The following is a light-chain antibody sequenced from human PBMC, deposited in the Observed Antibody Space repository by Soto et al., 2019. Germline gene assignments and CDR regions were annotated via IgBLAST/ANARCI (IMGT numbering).Light chain of an antibody. V-gene: IGKV3-20*01. CDR2: GAS. J-gene: IGKJ1*01. CDR3: QQYGSSPKT. Sequence: EIVLRRSPGTLSVSPGERATLSCRASQSVSSSYLAWYQQKPGQAPRLLIYGASSRATGIPDRFSGSGSGTDVTLTISRLEPEDFAVYYCQQYGSSPKTFGQGTKVEIK. CDR1: QSVSSSY.